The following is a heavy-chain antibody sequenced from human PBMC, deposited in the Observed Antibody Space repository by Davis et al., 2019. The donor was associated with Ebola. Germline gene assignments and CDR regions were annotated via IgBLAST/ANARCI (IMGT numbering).Heavy chain of an antibody. Sequence: GESLKISCAASGFTFSSYAMSWVRQAPGKGLEWVSYISSSSSTIYYADSVKGRFTISRDNAKNSLYLQMNSLRAEDKAVYYCAREQITIFGVAQYYYMDVWGKGTTVTVSS. J-gene: IGHJ6*03. CDR3: AREQITIFGVAQYYYMDV. V-gene: IGHV3-48*01. CDR1: GFTFSSYA. CDR2: ISSSSSTI. D-gene: IGHD3-3*01.